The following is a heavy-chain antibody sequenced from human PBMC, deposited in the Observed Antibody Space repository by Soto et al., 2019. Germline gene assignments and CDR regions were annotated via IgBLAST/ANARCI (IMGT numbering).Heavy chain of an antibody. J-gene: IGHJ6*02. Sequence: QVQLVQSGAEVKNPGSSVKVSCKASGGTFSSYSINWVRQAPGQGLEWMGGVIPLSGTRNYAQKFQDRVTMTADESTRTAFMEVRSLRSEDTAVYYCARRRGAYYGDSYYYYGLDVWGQGTTVTVSS. CDR1: GGTFSSYS. V-gene: IGHV1-69*01. CDR3: ARRRGAYYGDSYYYYGLDV. CDR2: VIPLSGTR. D-gene: IGHD3-22*01.